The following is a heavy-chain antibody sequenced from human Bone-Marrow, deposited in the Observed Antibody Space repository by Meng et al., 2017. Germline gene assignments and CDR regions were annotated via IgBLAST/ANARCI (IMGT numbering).Heavy chain of an antibody. CDR1: GYTFTNND. CDR2: MNPNGGNT. CDR3: ARGQYCTTGACPYYFDY. J-gene: IGHJ4*02. Sequence: ASVKVSCKTSGYTFTNNDINWVRQAPGQGLEWMGWMNPNGGNTGFAQKFQGRVTMTSDTSITTAYMELNSLRTDDTAVYYCARGQYCTTGACPYYFDYWGQGALVTVSS. D-gene: IGHD2-8*01. V-gene: IGHV1-8*01.